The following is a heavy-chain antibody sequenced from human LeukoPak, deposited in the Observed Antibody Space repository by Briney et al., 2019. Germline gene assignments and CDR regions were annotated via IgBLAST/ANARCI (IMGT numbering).Heavy chain of an antibody. V-gene: IGHV4-59*01. CDR2: IYYSGST. CDR1: GGSISSYY. CDR3: ARSRTGHRYSNSLDY. D-gene: IGHD6-6*01. Sequence: PSETLSLTCTVSGGSISSYYWSWIRQPPGKGLEWIGYIYYSGSTNYNPSLMSRVTISVDTSKNQFSLKLSSVTAADTAVYYCARSRTGHRYSNSLDYWGQGTLVTVSS. J-gene: IGHJ4*02.